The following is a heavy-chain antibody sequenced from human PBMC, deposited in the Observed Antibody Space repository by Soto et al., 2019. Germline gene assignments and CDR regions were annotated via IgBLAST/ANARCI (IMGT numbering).Heavy chain of an antibody. CDR2: LFYSGGT. CDR3: ARRGGGDYRHDS. D-gene: IGHD4-17*01. J-gene: IGHJ4*02. CDR1: GDSISTSNYY. V-gene: IGHV4-39*07. Sequence: SETLSLTCSVSGDSISTSNYYWGWIRQPPGKGLDWIGHLFYSGGTYYNPSLKSRVSISVDTSKNEFSLKLTSITAADTALYSCARRGGGDYRHDSWGQRILGTVSS.